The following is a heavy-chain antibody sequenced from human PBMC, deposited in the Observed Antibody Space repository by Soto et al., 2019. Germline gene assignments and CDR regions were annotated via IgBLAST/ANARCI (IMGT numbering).Heavy chain of an antibody. CDR2: ISSSGSTI. V-gene: IGHV3-11*01. J-gene: IGHJ5*02. D-gene: IGHD3-3*01. CDR1: GFTFSDYY. Sequence: GGSRRLSCAASGFTFSDYYMSWIRQAPGKGLEWVSYISSSGSTIYYADSVKGRFTISRDNAKNSLYLQMNSLRAEDTAVYYCARTIFGVVPTYNWFDPWGQGTLVTVSS. CDR3: ARTIFGVVPTYNWFDP.